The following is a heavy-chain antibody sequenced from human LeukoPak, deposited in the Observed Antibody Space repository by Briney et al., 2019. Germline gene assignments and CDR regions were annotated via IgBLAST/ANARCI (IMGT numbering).Heavy chain of an antibody. CDR1: GFSLSTSGVG. J-gene: IGHJ4*02. D-gene: IGHD1-1*01. CDR2: IYWDDDK. CDR3: AQMSILLPERNY. Sequence: SGPTLVKPTQTLTLTCTFSGFSLSTSGVGVGWIRQPPGKALEWLALIYWDDDKRYSPSLKSRLTITKDTSKNQVVLTMTNMEPVDTATYYCAQMSILLPERNYWGKGTLVTVP. V-gene: IGHV2-5*02.